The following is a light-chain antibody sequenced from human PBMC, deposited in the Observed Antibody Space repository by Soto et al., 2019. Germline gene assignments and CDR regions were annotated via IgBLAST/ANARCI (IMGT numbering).Light chain of an antibody. Sequence: ETVLTQSPGTLSLSAGERATLSCGASQSVSNNYLARYQQKPGQAPRLLIYGASNRATGIPDRFSGSGSGTDFTLTISRLEPEDFAVYYCQQYDNWLTGTFGQGTKVDIK. V-gene: IGKV3-20*01. J-gene: IGKJ1*01. CDR3: QQYDNWLTGT. CDR2: GAS. CDR1: QSVSNNY.